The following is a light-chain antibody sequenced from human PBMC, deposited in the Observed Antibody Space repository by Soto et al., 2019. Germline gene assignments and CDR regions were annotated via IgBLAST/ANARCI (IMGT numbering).Light chain of an antibody. CDR3: QQYNSYSWT. CDR2: DAS. CDR1: QSISSY. V-gene: IGKV1-5*01. J-gene: IGKJ1*01. Sequence: DIQMTQSPSTLSGSVGDRVTITCRASQSISSYLAWYQQKPGKAPKLLIYDASSLERGVPSRFTGSGSGTEFTLTISSLQPADFATYYCQQYNSYSWTFGQGTKVDIK.